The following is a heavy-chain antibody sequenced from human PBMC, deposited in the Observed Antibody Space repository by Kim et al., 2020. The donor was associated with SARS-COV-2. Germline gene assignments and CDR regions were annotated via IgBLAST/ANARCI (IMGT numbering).Heavy chain of an antibody. CDR1: GGSISSSSYY. Sequence: SETLSLTCTVSGGSISSSSYYWGWIRQPPGKGLEWIGSIYYSGSTYYNPSLKSRVTISVDTSKNQFSLKLSSVTAADTAVYYCARESSSVGGAFDIWGQG. CDR3: ARESSSVGGAFDI. J-gene: IGHJ3*02. D-gene: IGHD6-6*01. CDR2: IYYSGST. V-gene: IGHV4-39*02.